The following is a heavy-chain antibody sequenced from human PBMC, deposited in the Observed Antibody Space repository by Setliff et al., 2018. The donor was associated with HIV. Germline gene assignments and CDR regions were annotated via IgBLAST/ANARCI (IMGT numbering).Heavy chain of an antibody. CDR1: GYTLTDLS. J-gene: IGHJ4*02. V-gene: IGHV1-24*01. Sequence: ASVKVSCKVSGYTLTDLSIHWVRQAPGQGLGWMGGIDPEHDKTIYAQKFQGRVTMTEDTSTGTAYMQLNSLRSEDTAVYFCASHRRVGTTVLCSYWGQGTLVTVSS. CDR3: ASHRRVGTTVLCSY. D-gene: IGHD1-1*01. CDR2: IDPEHDKT.